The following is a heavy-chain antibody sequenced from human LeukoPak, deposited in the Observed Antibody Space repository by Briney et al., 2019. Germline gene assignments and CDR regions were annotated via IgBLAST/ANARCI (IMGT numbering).Heavy chain of an antibody. D-gene: IGHD4-23*01. CDR3: ARDYGGNRNRYLDY. J-gene: IGHJ4*02. V-gene: IGHV4-59*08. Sequence: PSETLSLTCTVSGASISSYYWSWIRQPPGKGLEWIGYIYYSGSTNYNPSLKSRVTISVDTSKNQVSLKLNSVTAADTAVYYCARDYGGNRNRYLDYWGQGTLVTVSS. CDR2: IYYSGST. CDR1: GASISSYY.